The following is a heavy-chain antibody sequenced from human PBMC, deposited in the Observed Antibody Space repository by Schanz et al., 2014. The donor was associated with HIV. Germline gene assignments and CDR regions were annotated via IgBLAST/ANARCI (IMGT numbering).Heavy chain of an antibody. V-gene: IGHV3-30*03. D-gene: IGHD6-19*01. J-gene: IGHJ3*02. CDR3: ARSPDWAGTDAFDI. Sequence: QVQLVESGGDVVQPGRSLRLSCAASGFTFRSYGMHWVRQAPGKGLEWVADISSDGTNKYYADSVKGRFTISRDNSKNTLYLQMISLRAEDTAIYYCARSPDWAGTDAFDIWGQGTMVTVSS. CDR1: GFTFRSYG. CDR2: ISSDGTNK.